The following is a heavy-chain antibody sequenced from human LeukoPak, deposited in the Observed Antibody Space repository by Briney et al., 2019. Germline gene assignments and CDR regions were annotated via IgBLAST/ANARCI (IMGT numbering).Heavy chain of an antibody. Sequence: SVKVSCKASGGTFSSYAISWVRQAPGQGLEWMGRINPILGIANYAQKFQGRVTITADKSTSTAYMELSSLRSEDTAVYYCARDLIAARPNWFDPWGQGTLVTVSS. J-gene: IGHJ5*02. V-gene: IGHV1-69*04. CDR2: INPILGIA. D-gene: IGHD6-6*01. CDR3: ARDLIAARPNWFDP. CDR1: GGTFSSYA.